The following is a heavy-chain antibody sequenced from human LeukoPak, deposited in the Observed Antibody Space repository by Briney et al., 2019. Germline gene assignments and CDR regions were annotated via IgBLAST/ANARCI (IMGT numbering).Heavy chain of an antibody. V-gene: IGHV3-48*01. CDR2: ISSSSSTT. Sequence: GGSLRLSCAASGFTFDDYAMSWVRQAPGKGLEWVAYISSSSSTTHYADSVTGRFSISRDNAKSSLYLQMNSLRVEDAAVYYCARDLYSGSYYDFDYWGQGTLVTVSS. CDR1: GFTFDDYA. J-gene: IGHJ4*02. CDR3: ARDLYSGSYYDFDY. D-gene: IGHD1-26*01.